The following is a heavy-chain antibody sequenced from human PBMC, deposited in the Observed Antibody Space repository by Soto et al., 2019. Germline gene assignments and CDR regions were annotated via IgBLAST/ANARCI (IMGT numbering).Heavy chain of an antibody. CDR2: ISHDGSNQ. D-gene: IGHD6-25*01. J-gene: IGHJ4*02. Sequence: GSLRLSCVASGFTLRTSGMHWVRQAPSKGLEWVAVISHDGSNQFYAESVKGRFTISRDNSKNMLYLQMNSLRADDSAVYFCAKDSSAAFDYWGQGTVVTVSS. V-gene: IGHV3-30*18. CDR1: GFTLRTSG. CDR3: AKDSSAAFDY.